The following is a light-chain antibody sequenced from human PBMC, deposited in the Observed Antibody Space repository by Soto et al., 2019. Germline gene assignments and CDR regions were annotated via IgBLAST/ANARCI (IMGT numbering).Light chain of an antibody. Sequence: QPVLTQPPSASGTPGQGVTISCSGSSSNIGSRYVYWYQQLPGAAPKLLIYRNDQRPSGVPDRFSGSKSGTSASLAISGLRSEDEADYYCAAWDDSLSGWVFGGGTKLTVL. CDR2: RND. V-gene: IGLV1-47*01. CDR1: SSNIGSRY. J-gene: IGLJ3*02. CDR3: AAWDDSLSGWV.